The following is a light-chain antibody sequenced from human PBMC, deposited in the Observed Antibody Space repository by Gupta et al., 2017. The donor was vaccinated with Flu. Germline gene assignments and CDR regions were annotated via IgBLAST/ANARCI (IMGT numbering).Light chain of an antibody. V-gene: IGLV1-47*01. CDR3: ASWDDSLIIL. Sequence: QSVLTQPPSVSGTPGQRVTIPCSGLNSNIGSNFVYWYQHFTGMAPKLLIHRSKERPSGVPDRFSGSKSGTSASLAISGLRYDDEAIYYCASWDDSLIILFGGGTKVTVL. CDR1: NSNIGSNF. J-gene: IGLJ2*01. CDR2: RSK.